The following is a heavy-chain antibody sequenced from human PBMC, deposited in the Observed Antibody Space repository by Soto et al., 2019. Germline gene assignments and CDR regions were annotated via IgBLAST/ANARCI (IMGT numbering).Heavy chain of an antibody. CDR2: ISYDGSNK. CDR1: GFTFSNYA. Sequence: GGSLRLSCAASGFTFSNYAMHWVRQAPGKGLEWVAVISYDGSNKYYADSVKGRFTISRDNSKNTLYLQMNSLRAEDTAVYYCARGAGLITDLDYWGQGTLVTVSS. D-gene: IGHD3-16*01. J-gene: IGHJ4*02. V-gene: IGHV3-30-3*01. CDR3: ARGAGLITDLDY.